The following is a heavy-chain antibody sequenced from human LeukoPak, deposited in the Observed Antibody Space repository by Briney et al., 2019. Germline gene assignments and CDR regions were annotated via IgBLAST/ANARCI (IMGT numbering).Heavy chain of an antibody. J-gene: IGHJ4*02. D-gene: IGHD3-22*01. CDR3: AKYVYYYDSSGYYSPLL. CDR1: GFTFSSYA. CDR2: ICGSGGST. Sequence: GGSLRLSCAASGFTFSSYAMSWVRQAPGKGLEWVSAICGSGGSTYYADSVRGRFTISRDNSKNTLYLQMNSLRAEDTAVYYCAKYVYYYDSSGYYSPLLWGQGTLVTVSS. V-gene: IGHV3-23*01.